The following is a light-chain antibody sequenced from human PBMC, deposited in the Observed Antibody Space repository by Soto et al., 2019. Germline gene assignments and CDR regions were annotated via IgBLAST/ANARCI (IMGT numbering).Light chain of an antibody. CDR3: SSFGSSKV. CDR1: SSDVGAYNY. V-gene: IGLV2-8*01. J-gene: IGLJ2*01. Sequence: QSALTQPPSASGSPGQSVTVSCTGSSSDVGAYNYVSWYQQHPDKAPKLIIYEVNKRPSGVPDRFSGSKSGNTASLTVSGLRAEDEADYYCSSFGSSKVFGGGTKLTVL. CDR2: EVN.